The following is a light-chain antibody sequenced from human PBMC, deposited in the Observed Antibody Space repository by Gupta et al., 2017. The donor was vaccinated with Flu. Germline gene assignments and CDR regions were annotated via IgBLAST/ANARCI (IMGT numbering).Light chain of an antibody. J-gene: IGKJ4*01. CDR3: QQRANWPLT. Sequence: EIVLTQSPATLSLSPGERATLSCRASQSVEDYLAWYEQKPGQAPRLLIYDASNRATGTPDRFSGSGSGTDFTLTISSLEPEDFAVYYCQQRANWPLTFGGGTKVEIK. V-gene: IGKV3-11*01. CDR2: DAS. CDR1: QSVEDY.